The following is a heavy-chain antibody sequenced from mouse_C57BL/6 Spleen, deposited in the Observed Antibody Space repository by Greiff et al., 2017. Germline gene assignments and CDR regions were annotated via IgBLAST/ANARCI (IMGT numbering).Heavy chain of an antibody. D-gene: IGHD2-3*01. Sequence: QVQLQQSGAELVRPGTSVKVSCMASGYAFTNYLIEWVKQRPGQGLEWIGVINPGSGGTNYNEKFKGKATLTADKSSSTAYMQLSSLTSEDSAVYCCARPSMTAYYFDYWGQGTTLTVSS. CDR2: INPGSGGT. CDR1: GYAFTNYL. J-gene: IGHJ2*01. CDR3: ARPSMTAYYFDY. V-gene: IGHV1-54*01.